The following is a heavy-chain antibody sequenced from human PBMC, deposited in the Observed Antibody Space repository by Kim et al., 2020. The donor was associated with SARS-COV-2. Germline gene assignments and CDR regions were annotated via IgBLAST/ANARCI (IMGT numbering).Heavy chain of an antibody. Sequence: SVKVSCKASGGTFSSYAISWVRQAPGQGLEWMGGIIPIFGTANYAQKFQGRVTITADESTSTAYMELSSLRSEDTAVYYCARDVYRSPIAAAANPSLFFYYYGMDVWGQGTTVTVSS. CDR2: IIPIFGTA. CDR1: GGTFSSYA. V-gene: IGHV1-69*13. CDR3: ARDVYRSPIAAAANPSLFFYYYGMDV. D-gene: IGHD6-13*01. J-gene: IGHJ6*02.